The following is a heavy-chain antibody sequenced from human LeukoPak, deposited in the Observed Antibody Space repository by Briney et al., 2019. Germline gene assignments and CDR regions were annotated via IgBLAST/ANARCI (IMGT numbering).Heavy chain of an antibody. D-gene: IGHD3-10*01. CDR1: GFTFSSYA. J-gene: IGHJ4*02. CDR2: ISGSDTNT. Sequence: GGSLRLSCAASGFTFSSYAMNWVRQAPGKGLEWVSTISGSDTNTYYADSVKGRFTISRDNAKNSLYLHMNSLRADDTAVYYCARVSVRGVDRNFDYWGQGTLVTVSS. CDR3: ARVSVRGVDRNFDY. V-gene: IGHV3-21*04.